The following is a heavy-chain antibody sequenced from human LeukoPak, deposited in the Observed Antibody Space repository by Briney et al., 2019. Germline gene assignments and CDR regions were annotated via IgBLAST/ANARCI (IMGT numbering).Heavy chain of an antibody. D-gene: IGHD3-22*01. V-gene: IGHV1-69*05. CDR2: IIPIFGTA. J-gene: IGHJ4*02. Sequence: SVKVSCKASGGTFSSYAISWVRQAPGQGLEWMGGIIPIFGTANYAQKFQGRVTMTRYTSTSTVYMELSSLRSEDTAVYYCARESLGNDYDSSGYGVWGQGTLVTVSS. CDR1: GGTFSSYA. CDR3: ARESLGNDYDSSGYGV.